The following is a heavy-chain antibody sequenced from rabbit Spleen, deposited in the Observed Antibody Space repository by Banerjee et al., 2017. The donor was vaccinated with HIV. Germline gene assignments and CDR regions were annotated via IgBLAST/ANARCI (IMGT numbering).Heavy chain of an antibody. Sequence: QSLEESGGDLVKPGASLTLTCTASGFDLNNYWMCWVRQAPGKGLEWIACIVFLSSGGTYYANWAKGRFTISKTSSTTVTLQMTSLTDADTATYFCARRNYGYYDLWGPG. CDR1: GFDLNNYW. V-gene: IGHV1S40*01. D-gene: IGHD1-1*01. CDR3: ARRNYGYYDL. CDR2: IVFLSSGGT. J-gene: IGHJ4*01.